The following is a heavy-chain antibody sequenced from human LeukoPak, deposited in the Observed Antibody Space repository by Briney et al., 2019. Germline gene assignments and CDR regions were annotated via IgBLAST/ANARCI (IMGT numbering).Heavy chain of an antibody. CDR1: GGTFISYA. CDR3: ARGSSGWSFDF. V-gene: IGHV1-69*13. D-gene: IGHD6-19*01. Sequence: ASVKVSCKASGGTFISYAISWVRQAPGQGLEWMGGIIPIFGTANYAQKFQGRVTITADESTSTAYMELSSLRSEDTAVYYCARGSSGWSFDFWGQGTLVSVSS. CDR2: IIPIFGTA. J-gene: IGHJ4*02.